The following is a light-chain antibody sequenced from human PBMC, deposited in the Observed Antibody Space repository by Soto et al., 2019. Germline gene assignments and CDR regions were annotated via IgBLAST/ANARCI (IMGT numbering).Light chain of an antibody. V-gene: IGLV2-14*03. CDR1: SSDIGTYNY. Sequence: QSVLTQPASVSGSPGQSITISCTGTSSDIGTYNYVSWYQQHPGKAPKLMIYEVSNRPSGVSNRFSGSKSGDTATPTISGLQAEDEADYYCSSYTSSRSRVFGGGTKLTVL. J-gene: IGLJ2*01. CDR3: SSYTSSRSRV. CDR2: EVS.